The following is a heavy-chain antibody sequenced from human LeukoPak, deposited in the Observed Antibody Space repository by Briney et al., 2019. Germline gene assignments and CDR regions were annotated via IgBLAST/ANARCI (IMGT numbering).Heavy chain of an antibody. CDR2: FNPSSGAT. Sequence: ASVKVSCKASGYTFTDYYIHWVRQAPGQGLEWMGWFNPSSGATNYAQKFQGRVTMTRDTSVTTGYMELSRLRSDDTAVYYCARDWKPNSGYDHPVWGQGTLVTVSS. CDR1: GYTFTDYY. J-gene: IGHJ4*02. CDR3: ARDWKPNSGYDHPV. D-gene: IGHD5-12*01. V-gene: IGHV1-2*02.